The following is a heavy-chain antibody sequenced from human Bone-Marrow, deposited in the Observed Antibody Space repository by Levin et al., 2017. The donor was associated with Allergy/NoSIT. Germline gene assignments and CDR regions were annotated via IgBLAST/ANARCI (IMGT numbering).Heavy chain of an antibody. D-gene: IGHD3-10*01. CDR3: ARIITMVRGAGGSAFDI. J-gene: IGHJ3*02. Sequence: SGPTLVKPTQTLTLTCTFSGFSLSTSGMCVSWIRPPPGKALEWLARIDWDDDKYYSTSLKTRLTISKDTSKNQVVLTMTNMDPVDTATYYCARIITMVRGAGGSAFDIWGQGTMVTVSS. CDR2: IDWDDDK. V-gene: IGHV2-70*11. CDR1: GFSLSTSGMC.